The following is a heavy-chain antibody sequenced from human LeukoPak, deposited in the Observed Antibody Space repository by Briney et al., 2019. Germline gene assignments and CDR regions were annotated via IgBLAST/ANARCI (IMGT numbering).Heavy chain of an antibody. CDR2: ISAYNGNT. Sequence: ASVRVSCTASGYTFTSYGISWVRQAPGQGLEWMGWISAYNGNTNYAQKLQGRVTMTTDTSTSTAYMELRSLRSDDTAVYYCARARPRGYDFWSGYYRGGNDYWGQGTLVTVSS. CDR1: GYTFTSYG. J-gene: IGHJ4*02. V-gene: IGHV1-18*01. CDR3: ARARPRGYDFWSGYYRGGNDY. D-gene: IGHD3-3*01.